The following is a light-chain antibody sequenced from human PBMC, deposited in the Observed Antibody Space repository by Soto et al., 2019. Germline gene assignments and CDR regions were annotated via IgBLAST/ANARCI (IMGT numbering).Light chain of an antibody. CDR2: DAS. V-gene: IGKV3-20*01. CDR3: QQLAGSGLT. CDR1: QSVRSNY. J-gene: IGKJ4*01. Sequence: EIVLTQSPGTLSLSPGERATLSCRASQSVRSNYLAWYQQKPGQAPRLLIHDASSRATGIPDRFSGSGSGTDFTLTISRLEPEDFAVYYCQQLAGSGLTFGGGTKVEIK.